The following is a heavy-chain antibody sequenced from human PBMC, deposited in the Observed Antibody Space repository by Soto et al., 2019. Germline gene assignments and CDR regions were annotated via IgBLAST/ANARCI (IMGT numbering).Heavy chain of an antibody. CDR1: GFTFSDYY. CDR3: ARIARQYIAARAFDI. CDR2: ISSSGSTI. D-gene: IGHD6-6*01. Sequence: GGSLRLSCAASGFTFSDYYMSWIRQAPGKGLEWVSYISSSGSTIYYADSVKGRFTISRDNAKNSLYLQMNSLRAEDTAVYYCARIARQYIAARAFDIWGQGTMVTVSS. V-gene: IGHV3-11*01. J-gene: IGHJ3*02.